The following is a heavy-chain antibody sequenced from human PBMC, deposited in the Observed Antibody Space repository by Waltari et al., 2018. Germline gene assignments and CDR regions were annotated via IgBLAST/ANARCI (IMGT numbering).Heavy chain of an antibody. V-gene: IGHV4-34*01. CDR3: ARAGYGSGSYHAFDI. J-gene: IGHJ3*02. CDR1: GGSFSGYY. CDR2: INHSGST. Sequence: QVQLQQWGAGLLKPSETLSLTCAVYGGSFSGYYWSWIRQPPGKGLEWIGEINHSGSTNYNPSLKRRVTISVDTSKNQFSLKLSSVTAADTAVYYCARAGYGSGSYHAFDIWGQGTMVTVSS. D-gene: IGHD3-10*01.